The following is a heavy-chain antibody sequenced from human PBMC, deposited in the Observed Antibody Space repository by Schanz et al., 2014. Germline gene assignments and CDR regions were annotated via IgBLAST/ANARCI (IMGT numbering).Heavy chain of an antibody. CDR1: GITFSGYS. CDR3: AKDLYNYGIFDS. V-gene: IGHV3-23*04. Sequence: EVQLVESGGGLVQPGGSLRLSCAASGITFSGYSMNWVRQAPGKGLEWVSRMIGSGSSVFYADSVKGRFTISRDNLKNTVYLQMNSLRAGDTAVYYCAKDLYNYGIFDSWGQGTLVTVSS. CDR2: MIGSGSSV. J-gene: IGHJ5*01. D-gene: IGHD3-16*01.